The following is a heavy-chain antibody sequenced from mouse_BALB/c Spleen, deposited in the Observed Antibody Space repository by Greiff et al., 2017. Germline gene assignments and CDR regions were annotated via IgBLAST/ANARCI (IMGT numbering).Heavy chain of an antibody. V-gene: IGHV5-6-5*01. D-gene: IGHD2-3*01. CDR3: ARGDDGYYSWYFDV. CDR1: GFTFSSYA. J-gene: IGHJ1*01. Sequence: EVQGVESGGGLVKPGGSLKLSCAASGFTFSSYAMSWVRQTPEKRLEWVASISSGGSTYYPDSVKGRFTISRDNARNILYLQMSSLRSEDTAMYYCARGDDGYYSWYFDVWGAGTTVTVSS. CDR2: ISSGGST.